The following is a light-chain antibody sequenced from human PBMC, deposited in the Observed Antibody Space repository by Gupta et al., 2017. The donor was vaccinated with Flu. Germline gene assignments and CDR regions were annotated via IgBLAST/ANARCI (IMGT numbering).Light chain of an antibody. CDR1: QTISDW. Sequence: QMTQSPSSLSASVGDRVTTTCRASQTISDWLAWYQQKPGTPPKLLIYRASNRQGGVPSRFSGSGSGTDFTLTITSLQPEDFAVYYCQQYETFPFTFGRGTKVEIK. J-gene: IGKJ1*01. CDR2: RAS. CDR3: QQYETFPFT. V-gene: IGKV1-5*03.